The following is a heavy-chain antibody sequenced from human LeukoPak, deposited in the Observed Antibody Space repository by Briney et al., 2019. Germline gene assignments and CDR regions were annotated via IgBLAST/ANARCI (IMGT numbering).Heavy chain of an antibody. CDR2: IYYSGGT. J-gene: IGHJ4*02. CDR3: ALWGYFDSSGRHF. D-gene: IGHD3-22*01. Sequence: SETLSLTCTVSGVSISSYYWSWIRQPPGKGLEWIGYIYYSGGTHYSPSLKSRVTISVDTSKNQFSLKLSSVTAADTAVYYCALWGYFDSSGRHFWGQGTLVTVSS. CDR1: GVSISSYY. V-gene: IGHV4-59*01.